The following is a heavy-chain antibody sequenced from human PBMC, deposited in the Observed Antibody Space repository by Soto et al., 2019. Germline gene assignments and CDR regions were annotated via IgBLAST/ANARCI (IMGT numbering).Heavy chain of an antibody. V-gene: IGHV3-30*18. CDR2: ISYDGSNK. D-gene: IGHD5-18*01. J-gene: IGHJ6*02. Sequence: QVQLVESGGGVVQPGRSLRLSCAASGFTFSSYGMHWVRQAPGKGLEWVAVISYDGSNKYYADSVKGRFTISRDNSTDSLSXQMNSLRAEDKAVYYCAKDRGGTAMDTAYYCGMDVWGQGTTVTVSS. CDR3: AKDRGGTAMDTAYYCGMDV. CDR1: GFTFSSYG.